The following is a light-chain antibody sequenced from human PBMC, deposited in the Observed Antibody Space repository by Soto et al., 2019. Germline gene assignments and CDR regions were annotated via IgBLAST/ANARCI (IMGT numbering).Light chain of an antibody. CDR2: GAS. V-gene: IGKV3-20*01. CDR3: QQYGSSPST. Sequence: EIVLTQSPGTLSLSPGERATLSCRASQSVSSSYLAWYQQKPGQAPRLLIYGASSRATGIPDRFSGSGSGTDFTLTISRLESEDFAVYYCQQYGSSPSTFGQGTKVDIK. J-gene: IGKJ1*01. CDR1: QSVSSSY.